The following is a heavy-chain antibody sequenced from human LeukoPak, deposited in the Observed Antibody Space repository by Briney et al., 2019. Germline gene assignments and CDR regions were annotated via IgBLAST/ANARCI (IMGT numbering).Heavy chain of an antibody. CDR3: ASDASRLSGTIPDHHL. D-gene: IGHD1-7*01. CDR2: IIPIFGTA. CDR1: GGTFSSFA. V-gene: IGHV1-69*05. J-gene: IGHJ1*01. Sequence: SVKVSCKASGGTFSSFAISWVRQAPGQGLEWMGGIIPIFGTANYAQKFQGRVTITTDESTSTAYMELSSLRSEDTAVYYCASDASRLSGTIPDHHLWGQGTLVTVSS.